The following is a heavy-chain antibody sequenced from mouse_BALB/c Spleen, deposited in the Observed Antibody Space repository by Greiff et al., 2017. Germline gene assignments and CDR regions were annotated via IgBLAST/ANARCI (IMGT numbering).Heavy chain of an antibody. CDR3: ARCDYYGSSGFAY. D-gene: IGHD1-1*01. J-gene: IGHJ3*01. CDR1: GYSITSDYA. CDR2: ISYSGST. V-gene: IGHV3-2*02. Sequence: VQGVESGPGLVKPSQSLSLTCTVTGYSITSDYAWNWIRQFPGNKLEWMGYISYSGSTSYNPSLKSRISITRDTSKNQFFLQLNSVTTEDTATYYCARCDYYGSSGFAYWGQGTLVTVSA.